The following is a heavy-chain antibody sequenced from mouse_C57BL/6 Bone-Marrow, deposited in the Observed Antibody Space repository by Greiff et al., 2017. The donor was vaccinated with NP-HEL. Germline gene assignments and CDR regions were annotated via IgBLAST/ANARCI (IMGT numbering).Heavy chain of an antibody. V-gene: IGHV14-3*01. Sequence: VHVKQSVAELVRPGASVKLSCTASGFNIKNTYMHWVKQRPEQGLEWIGRIDPANGNTKYAPKFQGKATITADTSSNTAYLQLSSLTAEDTAIYYCALLTTRVYYAMDYWGQGTSVTVSS. J-gene: IGHJ4*01. D-gene: IGHD2-12*01. CDR2: IDPANGNT. CDR1: GFNIKNTY. CDR3: ALLTTRVYYAMDY.